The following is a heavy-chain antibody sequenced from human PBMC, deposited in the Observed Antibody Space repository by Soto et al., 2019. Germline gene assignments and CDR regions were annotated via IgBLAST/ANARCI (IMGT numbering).Heavy chain of an antibody. CDR1: GYTFTSYG. D-gene: IGHD2-2*01. Sequence: ASVKVSCKASGYTFTSYGITWVRQAPGQGLEWMGWISSYNGNTNYAQKVQGRVTLTTDTSTSTTYMELRSLRSDDTAVYYCARGPRYCSTTTCFSGVTWFDPWGQGTLVTVSS. J-gene: IGHJ5*02. CDR3: ARGPRYCSTTTCFSGVTWFDP. CDR2: ISSYNGNT. V-gene: IGHV1-18*04.